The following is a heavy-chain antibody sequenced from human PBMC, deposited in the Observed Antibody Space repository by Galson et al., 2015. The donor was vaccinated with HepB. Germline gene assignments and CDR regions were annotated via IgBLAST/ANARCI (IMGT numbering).Heavy chain of an antibody. Sequence: SLRLSCAASGFTFSSYAMSWVRQAPGKGLEWVSAISGSGGSTYYADSVKGRFTISRDNSKNTLYLQMNGLRAEDTAVYYCAKSSVDDFWSGYYIFDYWGQGTLVTVSS. CDR2: ISGSGGST. CDR1: GFTFSSYA. J-gene: IGHJ4*02. CDR3: AKSSVDDFWSGYYIFDY. D-gene: IGHD3-3*01. V-gene: IGHV3-23*01.